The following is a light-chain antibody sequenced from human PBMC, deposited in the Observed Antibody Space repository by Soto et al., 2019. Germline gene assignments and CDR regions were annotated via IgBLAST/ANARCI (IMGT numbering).Light chain of an antibody. Sequence: DIQMTQSPSSLSASVGDRVTITCRASRSISSYLNWYQQKPGKAPKLLIYAASSLQSGVPSRFSGSGSGTEFTLTISSLQPEDFATYYCQQSYSTPPTFGQGTKLEIK. J-gene: IGKJ2*01. V-gene: IGKV1-39*01. CDR3: QQSYSTPPT. CDR1: RSISSY. CDR2: AAS.